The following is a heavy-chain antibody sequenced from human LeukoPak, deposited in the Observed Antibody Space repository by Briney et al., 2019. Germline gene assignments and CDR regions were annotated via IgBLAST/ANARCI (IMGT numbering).Heavy chain of an antibody. CDR3: ARDLFGYSSGWIFDY. Sequence: SETLSLTCAVYGVSFSGYYWSWIRQPPGTGLEWIGEINHSGSTNYNPSLKSRVTISVDTSKNQFSLKLSSVTAADTAVYYCARDLFGYSSGWIFDYWGQGTLVTVSS. CDR2: INHSGST. V-gene: IGHV4-34*01. J-gene: IGHJ4*02. D-gene: IGHD6-19*01. CDR1: GVSFSGYY.